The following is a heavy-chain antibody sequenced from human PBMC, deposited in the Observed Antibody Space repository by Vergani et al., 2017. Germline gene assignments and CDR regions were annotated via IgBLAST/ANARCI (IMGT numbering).Heavy chain of an antibody. CDR1: GGTFSSYA. D-gene: IGHD1-1*01. J-gene: IGHJ6*03. CDR2: IIPIFGTA. Sequence: QVQLVQSGAEVKKPGSSVKVSCKASGGTFSSYAISWVRQAPGQGLEWMGGIIPIFGTANYAQKFQGRVTITADESTSTAYMELSSLRSEDTAVYYCASEWGTRSRHETKNYYYMDVWGKGTTVTVSS. V-gene: IGHV1-69*01. CDR3: ASEWGTRSRHETKNYYYMDV.